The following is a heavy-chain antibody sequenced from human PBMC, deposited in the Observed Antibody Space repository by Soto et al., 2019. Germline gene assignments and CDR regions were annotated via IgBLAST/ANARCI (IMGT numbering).Heavy chain of an antibody. V-gene: IGHV3-7*05. CDR1: GFTFSTHW. Sequence: PGWSLRLSCAASGFTFSTHWMSWVRQAPGKGLEWVANINDDGSERNYADSVRGRFSVSRDNAKNSLFLQMNGLRVEDTALYYCAKDVRWGQGTQVTVSS. CDR3: AKDVR. J-gene: IGHJ4*02. CDR2: INDDGSER.